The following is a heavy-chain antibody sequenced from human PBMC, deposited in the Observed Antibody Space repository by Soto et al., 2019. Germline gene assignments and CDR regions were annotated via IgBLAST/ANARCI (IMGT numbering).Heavy chain of an antibody. Sequence: PSETLSLTCAVSGGSISSSNCWSWVRHPPGKGLEWIGEIYHSGSTNYNPSLKSRVTISVDKSKNQFSLKLSSVTAADTAVYYCARVEGRFYYGMDVWGQGTTLTVSS. CDR2: IYHSGST. CDR3: ARVEGRFYYGMDV. V-gene: IGHV4-4*02. CDR1: GGSISSSNC. J-gene: IGHJ6*02.